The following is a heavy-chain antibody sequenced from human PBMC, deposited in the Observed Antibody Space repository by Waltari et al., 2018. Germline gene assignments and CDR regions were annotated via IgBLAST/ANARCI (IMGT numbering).Heavy chain of an antibody. Sequence: QVQLQQWGAGLLKPSETLSLTCAVYGGSFSGYYWSWISQPPGKGLEWIGEINHSCRTNLNPSLKSRVTISVDTAKNQFSRNVGSVSAAASAVYYWAIGWRVLLWFGESPSAYYFDYWGQGTLVTVSS. CDR2: INHSCRT. V-gene: IGHV4-34*01. D-gene: IGHD3-10*01. CDR1: GGSFSGYY. CDR3: AIGWRVLLWFGESPSAYYFDY. J-gene: IGHJ4*02.